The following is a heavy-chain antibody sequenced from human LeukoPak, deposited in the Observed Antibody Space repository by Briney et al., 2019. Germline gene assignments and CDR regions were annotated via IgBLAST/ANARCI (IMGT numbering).Heavy chain of an antibody. V-gene: IGHV4-34*01. J-gene: IGHJ4*02. Sequence: SETLSLTCAVYGGSFSGYYCSWIRQPPGKGLEWIGEINHSGSTNYNPSLKSRVTISVDTSKNQFSLKLSSVTAADTAVYYCAGGRYGAYDYWGQGTLVTVSS. CDR1: GGSFSGYY. CDR2: INHSGST. CDR3: AGGRYGAYDY. D-gene: IGHD1-1*01.